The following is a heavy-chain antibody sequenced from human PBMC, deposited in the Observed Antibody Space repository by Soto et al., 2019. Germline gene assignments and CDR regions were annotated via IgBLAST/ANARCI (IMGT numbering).Heavy chain of an antibody. CDR3: ARDYADKNWFDP. V-gene: IGHV1-69*06. CDR2: IIPIFGTA. Sequence: ASVKVSCKASGGTFSSYAISWVRQAPGQGLEWMGGIIPIFGTANYAQKFQGRVTITADKSTSTAYMELSSLRSEDTAVYYCARDYADKNWFDPWGQGTLVTVSS. D-gene: IGHD3-9*01. J-gene: IGHJ5*02. CDR1: GGTFSSYA.